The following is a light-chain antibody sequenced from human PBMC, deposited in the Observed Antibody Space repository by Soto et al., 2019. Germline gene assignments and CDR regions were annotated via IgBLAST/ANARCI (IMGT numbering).Light chain of an antibody. Sequence: QSVLTQPASVSGSPGQSITISCTGTSSDVGGFNYVSWYQQRPGKAPKLIIYDVTNRPSGVSDRFSGSKSGNTASLTISGLHAEDEADYYCGSYTSSNTLAEVFGGGTKLTVL. CDR3: GSYTSSNTLAEV. CDR1: SSDVGGFNY. J-gene: IGLJ2*01. V-gene: IGLV2-14*01. CDR2: DVT.